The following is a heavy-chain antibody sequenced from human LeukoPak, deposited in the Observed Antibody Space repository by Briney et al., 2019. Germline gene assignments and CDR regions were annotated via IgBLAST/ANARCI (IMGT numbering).Heavy chain of an antibody. J-gene: IGHJ6*02. Sequence: PGGSLRLSCAASGFTFSSYGMHWVRQAPGKGLEWVAVIWYDGSNKFYADSVKGRFTISRDNSKNTLYLQMNSLRAEDTAVYYCARDESSSGNYYYGMDVWGQGTTVTVSS. D-gene: IGHD6-13*01. CDR3: ARDESSSGNYYYGMDV. CDR1: GFTFSSYG. CDR2: IWYDGSNK. V-gene: IGHV3-33*01.